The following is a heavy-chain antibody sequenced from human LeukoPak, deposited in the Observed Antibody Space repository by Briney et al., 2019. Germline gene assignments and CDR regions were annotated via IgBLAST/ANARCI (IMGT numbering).Heavy chain of an antibody. V-gene: IGHV4-39*01. Sequence: ETLSLTCTVSGGSISSSSYYWGWIRQPPGKGLEGIGSNYYSGSTYYKSSLKSRVTISVDTSKNQFSLKLSSVTAADTAVYYCARQRGYCSSISCYAWFDPWGQGTLVTVSS. CDR3: ARQRGYCSSISCYAWFDP. J-gene: IGHJ5*02. CDR1: GGSISSSSYY. D-gene: IGHD2-2*01. CDR2: NYYSGST.